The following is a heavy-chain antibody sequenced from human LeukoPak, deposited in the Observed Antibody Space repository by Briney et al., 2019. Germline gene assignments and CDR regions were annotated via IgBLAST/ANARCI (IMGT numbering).Heavy chain of an antibody. CDR3: ARDRMGEMATIIIVGDY. V-gene: IGHV1-69*04. Sequence: GASVKVSCKASGGTFTSYAISWVRQAPGQGLEWMGRIITILGITNYAQKFQGRVTISADKSTSTAYMELSSLRSEDTAVYYCARDRMGEMATIIIVGDYWGQGTLVTVSS. D-gene: IGHD5-12*01. J-gene: IGHJ4*02. CDR1: GGTFTSYA. CDR2: IITILGIT.